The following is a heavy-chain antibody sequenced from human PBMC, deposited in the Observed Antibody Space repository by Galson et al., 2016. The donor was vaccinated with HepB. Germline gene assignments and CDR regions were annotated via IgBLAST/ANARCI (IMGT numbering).Heavy chain of an antibody. J-gene: IGHJ5*02. CDR3: AKGGPEGTGTLDA. D-gene: IGHD1-1*01. CDR1: GFIFSDGW. Sequence: RLSCAASGFIFSDGWMHWVRQTEGRGPVYISHINEDGSETSYADSVKGRFTISRDNAKNTVSLQMNGLRVDDTAVYYCAKGGPEGTGTLDAWGQGTLVTVSS. V-gene: IGHV3-74*01. CDR2: INEDGSET.